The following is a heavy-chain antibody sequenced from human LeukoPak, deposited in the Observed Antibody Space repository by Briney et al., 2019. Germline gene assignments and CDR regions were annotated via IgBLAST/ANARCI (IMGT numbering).Heavy chain of an antibody. D-gene: IGHD1-1*01. CDR3: TRDRGAYNLYDY. V-gene: IGHV3-49*04. Sequence: GGSLRLSCAASGFTFTSYSMNWVRQALGKGLEGEGFIRSKAYGETADYAASVKGRFTISRDDSKAIAYLQMNSLKTEDTAVYHCTRDRGAYNLYDYWGQGTLVTVSS. J-gene: IGHJ4*02. CDR2: IRSKAYGETA. CDR1: GFTFTSYS.